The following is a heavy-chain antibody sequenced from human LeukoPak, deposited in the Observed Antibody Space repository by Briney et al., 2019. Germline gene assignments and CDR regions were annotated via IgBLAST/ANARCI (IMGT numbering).Heavy chain of an antibody. CDR3: ARSRGIQLNLNY. J-gene: IGHJ4*02. Sequence: PSETLSLTCTVSGGSISSYYWSWIRQPPGKGLEWIGYIYYTGSTKYNPSLKSQVTISVDTSKNQFSLKLSSATAADTAVYYCARSRGIQLNLNYWGQGTLVTVSS. D-gene: IGHD5-18*01. CDR1: GGSISSYY. V-gene: IGHV4-59*08. CDR2: IYYTGST.